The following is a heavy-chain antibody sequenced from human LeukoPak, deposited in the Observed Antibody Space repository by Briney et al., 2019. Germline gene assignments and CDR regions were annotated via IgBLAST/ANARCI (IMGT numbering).Heavy chain of an antibody. V-gene: IGHV6-1*01. CDR3: ARGGHFQY. Sequence: SPTLSLTFAFSGDSVSINTEAWNWFRQSPSRGLEWLGSTYYRSKWYHDYAPSVKSRITINPDTSKNQFSLQLNSMTPEDTAVYNWARGGHFQYWGQGTLVTVSS. CDR1: GDSVSINTEA. CDR2: TYYRSKWYH. J-gene: IGHJ1*01.